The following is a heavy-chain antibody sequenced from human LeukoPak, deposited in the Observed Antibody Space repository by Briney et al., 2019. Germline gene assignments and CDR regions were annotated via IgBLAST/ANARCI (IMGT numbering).Heavy chain of an antibody. V-gene: IGHV5-51*01. J-gene: IGHJ6*03. Sequence: GESLKISCQGSGYNFPIYWIGWVRQMPGQGLEWMGIIYPDDSNTIYGPSFQGQVTISADRSINTAYLEWSSLKASDTAIYYCARQGAAGKYYYYYMDVWGKGTTVTVSS. CDR1: GYNFPIYW. CDR3: ARQGAAGKYYYYYMDV. D-gene: IGHD6-13*01. CDR2: IYPDDSNT.